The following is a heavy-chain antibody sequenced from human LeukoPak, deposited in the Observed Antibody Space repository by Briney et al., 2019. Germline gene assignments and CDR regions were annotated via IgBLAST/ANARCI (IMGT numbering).Heavy chain of an antibody. J-gene: IGHJ4*02. V-gene: IGHV3-30*18. D-gene: IGHD1-1*01. CDR3: AKDYGNAVFDY. Sequence: GGSRRLSCAASGFTFSGYGMHWVRQAPGKGLEWVAVISYDGSNKYYADSVKGRFTISRDNSKNTLYLQMNSLRAEDTAVYYCAKDYGNAVFDYWGQGTLVTVSS. CDR1: GFTFSGYG. CDR2: ISYDGSNK.